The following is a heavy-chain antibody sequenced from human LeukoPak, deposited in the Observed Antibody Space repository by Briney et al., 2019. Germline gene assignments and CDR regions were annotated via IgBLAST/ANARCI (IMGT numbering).Heavy chain of an antibody. CDR1: GFTFSSYA. D-gene: IGHD3-22*01. CDR3: AKPFYDSSGYSFDY. J-gene: IGHJ4*02. V-gene: IGHV3-23*01. CDR2: ISGSGGST. Sequence: GGSLRLSCAASGFTFSSYAMSWVRQAPGKGMEWVSAISGSGGSTYYADSVKGRFTISRDNSKNTLYLQMNSLRAEDTAVYYCAKPFYDSSGYSFDYWGQGTLVTVSS.